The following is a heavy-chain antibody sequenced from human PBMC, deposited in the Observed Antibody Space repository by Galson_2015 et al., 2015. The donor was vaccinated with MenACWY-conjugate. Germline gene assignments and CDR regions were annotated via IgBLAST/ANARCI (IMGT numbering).Heavy chain of an antibody. CDR1: GFTFSSYS. V-gene: IGHV3-21*01. J-gene: IGHJ6*02. Sequence: SLRLSCAASGFTFSSYSMNWVRQAPGKGLEWVSSISSSSSYVYYADSVKGRFTISRDNAKNSLYLQMNSLRAEDTAVYYCARDIGTTVTFTGGYYGMDVWGQGTTVTVSS. D-gene: IGHD4-11*01. CDR2: ISSSSSYV. CDR3: ARDIGTTVTFTGGYYGMDV.